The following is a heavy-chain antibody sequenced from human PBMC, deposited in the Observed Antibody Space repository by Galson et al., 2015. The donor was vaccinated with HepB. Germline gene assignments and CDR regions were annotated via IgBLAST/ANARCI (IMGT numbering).Heavy chain of an antibody. V-gene: IGHV3-30*18. CDR3: AKDDSNGFYYFDS. CDR2: ISYDGSNK. Sequence: SLRLSCAASGFTFSSFGIHWVRQTPGKGLEWVALISYDGSNKYYADSVKGRFTISRDNSMNTLSLEMNSLRSEDTAVYYCAKDDSNGFYYFDSWGQGILVTVSS. J-gene: IGHJ4*02. CDR1: GFTFSSFG. D-gene: IGHD3-22*01.